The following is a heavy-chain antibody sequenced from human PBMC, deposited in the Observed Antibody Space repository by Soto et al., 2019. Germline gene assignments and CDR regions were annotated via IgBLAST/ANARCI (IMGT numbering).Heavy chain of an antibody. V-gene: IGHV3-23*01. CDR2: ITNSGGGT. J-gene: IGHJ6*02. Sequence: PGGSLRLSCAASGFTFSNYAMSWVRQAPEKGLEWVSGITNSGGGTYYADSVKGRFTISRDNSKNTLYLQMNSLRAEDTAVYYCAKGYLELKNYDFWSGYYYYYGMDVWGQGTTVTVSS. CDR1: GFTFSNYA. CDR3: AKGYLELKNYDFWSGYYYYYGMDV. D-gene: IGHD3-3*01.